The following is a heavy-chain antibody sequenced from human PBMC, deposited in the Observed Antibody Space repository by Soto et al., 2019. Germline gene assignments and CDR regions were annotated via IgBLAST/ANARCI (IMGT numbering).Heavy chain of an antibody. J-gene: IGHJ1*01. CDR3: ATVPIDNGVEPDF. D-gene: IGHD4-17*01. CDR2: IKSEVDGGTR. Sequence: GGSLRLSCAGSGFTFYKAWMTWVRQAPGKGLEWVGRIKSEVDGGTRDYAAPVKGRFIISRDDSTNNVYLQMNTLKTEDTAVYYCATVPIDNGVEPDFWGRGTLVTVSS. V-gene: IGHV3-15*01. CDR1: GFTFYKAW.